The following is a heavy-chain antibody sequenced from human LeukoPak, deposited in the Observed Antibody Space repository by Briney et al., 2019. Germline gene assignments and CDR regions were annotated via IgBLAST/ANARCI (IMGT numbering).Heavy chain of an antibody. CDR3: AKAGVDYYYYMDV. CDR2: IRYDGSNK. D-gene: IGHD3-10*01. V-gene: IGHV3-30*02. J-gene: IGHJ6*03. CDR1: GFTFSSYG. Sequence: PGGSLRLSCAASGFTFSSYGMHWVRQAPGKGLEWVAFIRYDGSNKYYADSVKGRFTISRDNSKNTLYLQMNSLRAEDTAVYYCAKAGVDYYYYMDVWGKGTTVTVSS.